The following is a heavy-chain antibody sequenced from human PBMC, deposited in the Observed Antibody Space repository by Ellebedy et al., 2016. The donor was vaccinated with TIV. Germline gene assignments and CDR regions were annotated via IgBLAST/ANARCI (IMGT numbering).Heavy chain of an antibody. CDR2: IGDDAVAT. J-gene: IGHJ4*02. V-gene: IGHV3-23*01. Sequence: GESLKISCAASGFTFSSFAMSWVRQAPEIGLEWVSAIGDDAVATHYADSVKGRFTISRDNSKNTLYLQMSSLTTEDTAVYYCVKDLSNTGSYIRPFDYWGQGTLVTVSS. CDR3: VKDLSNTGSYIRPFDY. CDR1: GFTFSSFA. D-gene: IGHD2-2*02.